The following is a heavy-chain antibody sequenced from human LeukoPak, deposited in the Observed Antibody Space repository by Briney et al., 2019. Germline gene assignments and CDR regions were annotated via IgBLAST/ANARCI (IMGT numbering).Heavy chain of an antibody. J-gene: IGHJ4*02. CDR3: ASSQAVPGTPFDD. V-gene: IGHV4-59*01. Sequence: SETLSLTCTVSGGSINGYYWSWIRQPPGKGLEWVGHIYFSGSTKYNPSLKSRVTTSVDTSKKQSSLKLSSVTAADTAVYYCASSQAVPGTPFDDWGQGTLVTVSS. CDR2: IYFSGST. D-gene: IGHD6-19*01. CDR1: GGSINGYY.